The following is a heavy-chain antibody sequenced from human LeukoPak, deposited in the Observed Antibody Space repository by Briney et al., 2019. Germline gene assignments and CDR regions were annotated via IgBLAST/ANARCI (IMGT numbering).Heavy chain of an antibody. CDR3: ARGVGHCSNTYCYWANFDF. CDR1: GYTFTSYG. V-gene: IGHV1-69*06. J-gene: IGHJ4*02. CDR2: IIPMFGTV. D-gene: IGHD2-2*01. Sequence: SVKVSCKASGYTFTSYGISWVRQAPGQGREWIGGIIPMFGTVNYAQKFRGRVTMTADKLTSTAYMELSSLGSDDTAVYYCARGVGHCSNTYCYWANFDFWGQGTLVTVSS.